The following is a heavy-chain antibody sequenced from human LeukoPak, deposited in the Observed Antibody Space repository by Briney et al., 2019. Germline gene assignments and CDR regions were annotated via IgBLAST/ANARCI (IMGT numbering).Heavy chain of an antibody. Sequence: SVKVSCKASGGTFSSYAISWVRQAPGQGLEWMGGIIPIFGTANYAQKFQGRVTITADESTSTAYMELSSLRSEDTAVYYCASHRLQTYSSCWYIGYWGQGTLVTVSS. CDR1: GGTFSSYA. CDR2: IIPIFGTA. CDR3: ASHRLQTYSSCWYIGY. D-gene: IGHD6-19*01. V-gene: IGHV1-69*13. J-gene: IGHJ4*02.